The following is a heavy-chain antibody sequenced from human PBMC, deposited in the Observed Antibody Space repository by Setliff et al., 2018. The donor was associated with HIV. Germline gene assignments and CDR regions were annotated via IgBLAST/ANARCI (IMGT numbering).Heavy chain of an antibody. CDR3: ARGKTWLRFLDY. J-gene: IGHJ4*02. CDR1: GYTFNNYG. D-gene: IGHD5-12*01. V-gene: IGHV1-18*01. CDR2: INTHSGYT. Sequence: ASVKVSCKASGYTFNNYGISWVRQAPGQGLEWMGWINTHSGYTNYAQNVQGRVTVTMDTSASTAYMELRSLKSGDTAVYYCARGKTWLRFLDYWGQGTLVTVSS.